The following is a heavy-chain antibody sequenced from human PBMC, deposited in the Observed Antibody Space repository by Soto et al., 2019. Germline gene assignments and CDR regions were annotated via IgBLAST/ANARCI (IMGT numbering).Heavy chain of an antibody. CDR3: ARDLNPYSGPGSLPGFFEC. Sequence: RASVKVSCKASGYIFLEHYVHWVRQAPGQGLEWMGWLNPRNGDTKYAQKFQGRVTMTRDTSTSTHYMELSGLTSHDTAVYYCARDLNPYSGPGSLPGFFECWGQRTVVTLS. CDR1: GYIFLEHY. D-gene: IGHD3-10*01. J-gene: IGHJ4*02. CDR2: LNPRNGDT. V-gene: IGHV1-2*02.